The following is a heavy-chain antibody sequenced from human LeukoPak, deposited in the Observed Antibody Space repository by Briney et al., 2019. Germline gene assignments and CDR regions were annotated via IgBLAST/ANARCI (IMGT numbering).Heavy chain of an antibody. V-gene: IGHV3-30*02. J-gene: IGHJ4*02. CDR1: GFSFSNYG. D-gene: IGHD3-3*01. CDR2: TRIDGSSE. Sequence: GGSLRLSCAASGFSFSNYGMHWVRQAPGKGLQWMAFTRIDGSSEHYADSVKGRFTISRDNFKNTLYLQLNSLRLEDTAFYICAKDAIPMSSFWSGYLGDPDYWGQGTLVTVSS. CDR3: AKDAIPMSSFWSGYLGDPDY.